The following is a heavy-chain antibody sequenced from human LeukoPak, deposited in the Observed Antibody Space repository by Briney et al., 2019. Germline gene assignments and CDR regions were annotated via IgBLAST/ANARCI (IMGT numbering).Heavy chain of an antibody. CDR3: AKDRTAFPMIVVVQSGLFDY. Sequence: ASVKVSCKASGGTFSSYAISWVRQAPGQGLEWMGRIIPILGIANYAQKFQGRVTITADKSTSTAYMELSSLRSEDTAVYYCAKDRTAFPMIVVVQSGLFDYWGQGTLVTVSS. CDR1: GGTFSSYA. CDR2: IIPILGIA. D-gene: IGHD3-22*01. V-gene: IGHV1-69*04. J-gene: IGHJ4*02.